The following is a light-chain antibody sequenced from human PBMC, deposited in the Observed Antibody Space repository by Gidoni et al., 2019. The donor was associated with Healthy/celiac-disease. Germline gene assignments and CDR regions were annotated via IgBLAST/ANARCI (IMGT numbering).Light chain of an antibody. CDR3: SSYTSSSLWV. Sequence: QSALTQPASVSGSPGQAITISCTGTSSDVGGYNYLSWYQPHPGKAPKLMIYEVSNRSSGVSNRFSGSKSGNAASLTISGLQAEDEADYYCSSYTSSSLWVFGGGTKLTV. CDR1: SSDVGGYNY. CDR2: EVS. J-gene: IGLJ3*02. V-gene: IGLV2-14*01.